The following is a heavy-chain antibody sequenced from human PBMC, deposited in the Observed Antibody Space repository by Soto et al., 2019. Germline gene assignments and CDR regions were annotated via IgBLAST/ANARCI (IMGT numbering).Heavy chain of an antibody. J-gene: IGHJ4*02. D-gene: IGHD2-15*01. V-gene: IGHV1-46*01. CDR1: GYTFTSYY. CDR2: INPSGGST. CDR3: ARGRYCSGGSCYSYFDY. Sequence: QVQLVQSGAEVKKPGASVKVSCKASGYTFTSYYMHWVRQAPGQGLEWMGIINPSGGSTSYAQKFQGRVTMTRDTSTSTVYMELSSLRSEDTAVYYCARGRYCSGGSCYSYFDYWGQGTLVTVSS.